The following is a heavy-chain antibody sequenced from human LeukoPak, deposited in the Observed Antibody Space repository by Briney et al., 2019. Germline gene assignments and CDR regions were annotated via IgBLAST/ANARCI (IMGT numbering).Heavy chain of an antibody. J-gene: IGHJ4*02. V-gene: IGHV3-48*01. Sequence: TGGSLRLSSAASGFTFSSYSMNWVRQAPGKGLEWVSYISSSSGTILYTDSVKGRFTISRDNAKNSLYLQMNSLRAEDTAVYYCARGDYFDDSASPVDYWGQGTLVTVSS. CDR3: ARGDYFDDSASPVDY. D-gene: IGHD2/OR15-2a*01. CDR2: ISSSSGTI. CDR1: GFTFSSYS.